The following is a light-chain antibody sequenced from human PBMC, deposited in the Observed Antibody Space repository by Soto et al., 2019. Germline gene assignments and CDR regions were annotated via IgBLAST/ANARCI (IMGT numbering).Light chain of an antibody. CDR3: CSYAGSYV. V-gene: IGLV2-11*01. CDR1: SSDVGGYNY. J-gene: IGLJ1*01. CDR2: DVS. Sequence: QSVLTQPRSVSGSPGQSVTISCTGTSSDVGGYNYVSWYQQHPGKAPKLMIYDVSKRPSGVPDRFSGSKSGNTASLTISGRQAEDEADYYCCSYAGSYVVGTGTKVTV.